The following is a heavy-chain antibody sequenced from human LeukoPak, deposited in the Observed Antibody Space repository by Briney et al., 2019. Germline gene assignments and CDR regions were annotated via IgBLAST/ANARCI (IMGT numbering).Heavy chain of an antibody. V-gene: IGHV3-23*01. J-gene: IGHJ4*02. Sequence: GGSLRLSCAASGFTFSNYGMHWVRQPPGKGLEWVSSIFPSGGEIHYADSVRGRFTISRDNSKSTLSLQMNSLRAEDTAIYYCATYRQVLLPFESWGQGTLVTVSS. CDR1: GFTFSNYG. CDR2: IFPSGGEI. CDR3: ATYRQVLLPFES. D-gene: IGHD2-8*02.